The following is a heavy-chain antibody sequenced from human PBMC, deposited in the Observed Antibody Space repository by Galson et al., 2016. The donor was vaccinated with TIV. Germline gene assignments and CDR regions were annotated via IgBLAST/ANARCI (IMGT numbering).Heavy chain of an antibody. CDR1: GFHFRNHG. D-gene: IGHD5/OR15-5a*01. CDR3: ARDGHYVDIVSTGVLDF. Sequence: SLRLSCAASGFHFRNHGMHWVRQAPGKGLEWVAVIWYDGLNTYYADSVEGRFTISRDNSKSTVNLQMNRLRVEDTAIYDCARDGHYVDIVSTGVLDFWGQGTQVTVSS. CDR2: IWYDGLNT. V-gene: IGHV3-33*01. J-gene: IGHJ4*02.